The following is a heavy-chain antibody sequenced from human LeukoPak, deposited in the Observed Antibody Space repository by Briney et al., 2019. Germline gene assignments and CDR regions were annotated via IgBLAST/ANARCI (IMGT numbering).Heavy chain of an antibody. D-gene: IGHD4-23*01. CDR3: ARAYMMTTVATHYFDY. CDR2: IYSGGST. J-gene: IGHJ4*02. V-gene: IGHV3-53*01. Sequence: PGGSLRLSCAASGFTVSTNYMTWVRQSPGKGLEWVSVIYSGGSTYYADSVKGRFTISRDNSKNTLYLQMDSLRAEDTAVYYCARAYMMTTVATHYFDYWGQGTLVTVSS. CDR1: GFTVSTNY.